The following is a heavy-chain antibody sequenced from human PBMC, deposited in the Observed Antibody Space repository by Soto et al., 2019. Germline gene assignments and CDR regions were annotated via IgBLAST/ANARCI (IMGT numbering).Heavy chain of an antibody. J-gene: IGHJ4*02. CDR3: ARDLSIPSIAVAENDY. Sequence: ASVKVSCKASGYTFTSYGISWVRQAPGQGLEWMGWISAYNGNTNYAQKLQGRVTMTTDTSTSTAYMELRSLRSDDTAVYYCARDLSIPSIAVAENDYWGQGTLVTSPQ. CDR1: GYTFTSYG. V-gene: IGHV1-18*04. D-gene: IGHD6-19*01. CDR2: ISAYNGNT.